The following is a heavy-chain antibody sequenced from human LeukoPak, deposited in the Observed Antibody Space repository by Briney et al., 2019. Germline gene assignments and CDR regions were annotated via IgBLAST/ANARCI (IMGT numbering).Heavy chain of an antibody. V-gene: IGHV3-23*01. J-gene: IGHJ4*02. CDR2: ISGSGGST. CDR1: GFTFSSYA. D-gene: IGHD3-3*01. CDR3: AKTRRGIDYYDFWSGRRGYFDY. Sequence: GGSLRLSCAASGFTFSSYAMSWVRQAPGKGLEWVSAISGSGGSTYYADSVKGRFTISRDNSKNTLYLQMNSLRAEDTAVYYCAKTRRGIDYYDFWSGRRGYFDYWGQGTLVTVSS.